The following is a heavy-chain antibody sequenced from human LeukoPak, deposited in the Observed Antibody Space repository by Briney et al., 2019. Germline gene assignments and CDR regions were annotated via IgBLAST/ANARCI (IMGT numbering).Heavy chain of an antibody. CDR3: ARAYSGYSGLITN. D-gene: IGHD5-12*01. V-gene: IGHV3-30*02. Sequence: GGSLRLSCAASGFTFSSYGMHWVRQAPGKGLEWVAFIRYDGSNKYHADSVKGRFTISRDNAKNSLYLQMNSLRAEDTALYHCARAYSGYSGLITNWGQGTLVTVSS. CDR1: GFTFSSYG. J-gene: IGHJ4*02. CDR2: IRYDGSNK.